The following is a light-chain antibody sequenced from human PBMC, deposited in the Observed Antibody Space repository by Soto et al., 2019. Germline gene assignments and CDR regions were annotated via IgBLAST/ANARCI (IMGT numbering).Light chain of an antibody. CDR2: LGS. J-gene: IGKJ1*01. Sequence: DIVLTQSPLSLPVTPGEPASISCRSSQSLRQSNGNHYLDWYLQKPGQSPQVLIYLGSNRASGVPDRFSGSGSGTDFTLKISRVEAEDVGVYYCMQALQTPWTFGQGTKVEVK. CDR3: MQALQTPWT. CDR1: QSLRQSNGNHY. V-gene: IGKV2-28*01.